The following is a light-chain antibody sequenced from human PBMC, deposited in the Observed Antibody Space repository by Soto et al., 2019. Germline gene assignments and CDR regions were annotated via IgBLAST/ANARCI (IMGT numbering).Light chain of an antibody. J-gene: IGLJ1*01. Sequence: QSALAQPASVSGSPGQSITISCSGTSSDIDSYNHVAWYQQFPGKSPKLMIYAVSDRPSGVSDRFSGSKSGITASLTISGLQTEDEADYYCISNTAAQSYLFGPGPKVTV. V-gene: IGLV2-14*03. CDR3: ISNTAAQSYL. CDR1: SSDIDSYNH. CDR2: AVS.